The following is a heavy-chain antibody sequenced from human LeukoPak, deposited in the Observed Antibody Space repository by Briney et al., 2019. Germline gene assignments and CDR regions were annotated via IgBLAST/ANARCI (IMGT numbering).Heavy chain of an antibody. Sequence: PSETLSLTCTVSGDSISSYYWSWLRQPPGKGLEWIGYIYYSGSTNYNPSLKSRVTISVDTSKNQFSLKLSSVTAADTAVYYCARQRFLEWYFDYWGQGTLVTVSS. V-gene: IGHV4-59*08. CDR3: ARQRFLEWYFDY. CDR2: IYYSGST. D-gene: IGHD3-3*01. J-gene: IGHJ4*02. CDR1: GDSISSYY.